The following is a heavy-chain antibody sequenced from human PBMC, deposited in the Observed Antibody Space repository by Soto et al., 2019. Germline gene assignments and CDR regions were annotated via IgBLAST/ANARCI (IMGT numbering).Heavy chain of an antibody. Sequence: GGSLRLSCAASGFTFSSYAMSWVRQAPGKGLEWVSVISDSGSSTYYAASVKGRFTISRDNSKNTLHLQMNSLRAEDTAVYYCAKGRITSYYDGLDDWGQGTQVTVLL. CDR3: AKGRITSYYDGLDD. D-gene: IGHD2-2*01. CDR2: ISDSGSST. J-gene: IGHJ4*02. V-gene: IGHV3-23*01. CDR1: GFTFSSYA.